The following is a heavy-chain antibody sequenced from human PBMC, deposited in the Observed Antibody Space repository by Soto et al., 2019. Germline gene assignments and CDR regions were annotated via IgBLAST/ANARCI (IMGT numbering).Heavy chain of an antibody. CDR3: ARAAYYYDSSGYYYDDY. CDR1: GFTFSSYA. D-gene: IGHD3-22*01. CDR2: ISYDGSNK. Sequence: QVQLVESGGGVVQPGRSLRLSCAASGFTFSSYAMHWVRQAPGKGLEWVAVISYDGSNKYYADSVKGRFTISRDNSKNTLYLQMNSLRAEDTAVYYCARAAYYYDSSGYYYDDYWVQGTLVTVSS. V-gene: IGHV3-30-3*01. J-gene: IGHJ4*02.